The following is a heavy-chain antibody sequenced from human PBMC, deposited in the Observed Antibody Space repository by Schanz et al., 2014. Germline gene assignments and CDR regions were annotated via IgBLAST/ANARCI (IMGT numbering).Heavy chain of an antibody. V-gene: IGHV3-30*02. J-gene: IGHJ4*03. CDR3: AKYGGELGVSFEY. CDR2: IRYDGSDK. Sequence: QVQLVESGGGLVKPGESLRLSCAASGFKFSSYGMHWVRQAPGKGLEWVAFIRYDGSDKYYADSVKGRFTISRDNSKNTMYLQMNSLRPEDTAVYYCAKYGGELGVSFEYWGQGTTVTVSS. CDR1: GFKFSSYG. D-gene: IGHD7-27*01.